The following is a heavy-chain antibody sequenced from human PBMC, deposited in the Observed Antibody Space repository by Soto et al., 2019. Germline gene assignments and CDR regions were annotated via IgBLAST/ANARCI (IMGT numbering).Heavy chain of an antibody. CDR1: GFTFCRYF. V-gene: IGHV3-23*01. Sequence: PGGFLRPSCVASGFTFCRYFISWVRQAPGKGLECVSTINSNGDRTYYADSVKGRLTISRDNSRNSLYLQVNSLRAEDTAVYYCARVPDLDYCSRTSCLYYFDYWGQGALVTVSS. CDR3: ARVPDLDYCSRTSCLYYFDY. D-gene: IGHD2-2*01. J-gene: IGHJ4*02. CDR2: INSNGDRT.